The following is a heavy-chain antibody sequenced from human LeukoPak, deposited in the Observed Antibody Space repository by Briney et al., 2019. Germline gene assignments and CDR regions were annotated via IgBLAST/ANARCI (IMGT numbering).Heavy chain of an antibody. D-gene: IGHD1-26*01. J-gene: IGHJ4*02. V-gene: IGHV4-59*01. CDR2: FYYSGSTDYNPT. CDR3: ARGGLGASPYFDY. Sequence: PSETLSLTCTVSGGSISSFYWNWIRQPPGKGLEWIGYFYYSGSTDYNPTNYNPSLKSRVTISVDTSKKQFSLKLSSVTAADTAVYYCARGGLGASPYFDYWGQGTLVTVSS. CDR1: GGSISSFY.